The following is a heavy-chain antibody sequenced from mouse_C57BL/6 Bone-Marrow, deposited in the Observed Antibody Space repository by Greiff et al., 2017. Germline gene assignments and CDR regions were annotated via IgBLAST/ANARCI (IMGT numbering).Heavy chain of an antibody. Sequence: EVQRVESGGGLVKPGGSLKLSCAASGFTFSDYGMHWVRQAPEKGLEWVAYISSGSSTIYYAATVKGRFTISRDNAKNTLFLQMTSLRSEDTAMYYCARGRRGFAYWGQGTLVTVSA. CDR2: ISSGSSTI. CDR1: GFTFSDYG. V-gene: IGHV5-17*01. J-gene: IGHJ3*01. CDR3: ARGRRGFAY.